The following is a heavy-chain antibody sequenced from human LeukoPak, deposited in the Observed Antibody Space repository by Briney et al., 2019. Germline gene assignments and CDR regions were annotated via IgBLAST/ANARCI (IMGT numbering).Heavy chain of an antibody. Sequence: SETLSLTCTVSGGSVSSGSYYWSWIRQPPGKGLEWVGYIYYSGSTNYNPSLKSRVTISVDTSKNQFSLKLSSVTAADTAVYYCARDRYYYDSSGYYFFDYWGQGTLVTVSS. J-gene: IGHJ4*02. CDR3: ARDRYYYDSSGYYFFDY. V-gene: IGHV4-61*01. D-gene: IGHD3-22*01. CDR1: GGSVSSGSYY. CDR2: IYYSGST.